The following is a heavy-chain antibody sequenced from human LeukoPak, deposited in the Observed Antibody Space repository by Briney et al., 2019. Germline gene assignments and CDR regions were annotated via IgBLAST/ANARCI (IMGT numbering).Heavy chain of an antibody. J-gene: IGHJ4*02. V-gene: IGHV3-23*01. CDR1: GFTFSSYT. CDR2: ITTSDGNT. D-gene: IGHD7-27*01. Sequence: GGPLRLSCAASGFTFSSYTMSWVRQAPGKGLEWVSTITTSDGNTYYADSVKGRFTVSRDNSKNTLFLQMNSLRAEDTAVYYCAKDGGLWVSAHWGDSWGRGTLVTVSS. CDR3: AKDGGLWVSAHWGDS.